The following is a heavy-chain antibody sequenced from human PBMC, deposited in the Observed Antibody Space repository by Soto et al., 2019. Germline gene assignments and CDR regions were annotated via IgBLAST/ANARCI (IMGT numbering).Heavy chain of an antibody. CDR2: IYTSGST. CDR1: GGSISSYY. V-gene: IGHV4-4*07. CDR3: ARDRYYDSSALYGMDV. D-gene: IGHD3-22*01. Sequence: PSETLSLTCTVSGGSISSYYWSWIRQPAGKGLEWIGRIYTSGSTNYNPSLKSRVTMSVDTSKNQFSLKLSSVTAADTAVYYCARDRYYDSSALYGMDVWGQGTTVTVSS. J-gene: IGHJ6*02.